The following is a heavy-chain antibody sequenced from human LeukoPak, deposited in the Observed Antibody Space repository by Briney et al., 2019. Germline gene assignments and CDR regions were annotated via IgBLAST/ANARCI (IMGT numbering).Heavy chain of an antibody. D-gene: IGHD2-21*02. CDR3: ARSYCGGDCSPMFDP. V-gene: IGHV1-69*05. CDR2: IIPIFGTA. Sequence: GASVKVSCKASGGTFSSYAISWVRQAPGQGLERMGGIIPIFGTANYAQKFQGRVTITTDESTSTAYMELSSLRSEDTAVYYCARSYCGGDCSPMFDPWGQGTLVTVSS. J-gene: IGHJ5*02. CDR1: GGTFSSYA.